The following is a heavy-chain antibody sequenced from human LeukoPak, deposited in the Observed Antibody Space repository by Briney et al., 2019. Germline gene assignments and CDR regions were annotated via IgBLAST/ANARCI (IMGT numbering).Heavy chain of an antibody. V-gene: IGHV3-21*01. J-gene: IGHJ4*02. CDR2: ISSSSSYI. CDR1: GFTFSSYS. Sequence: GGSLRLSRAASGFTFSSYSMNWVRQAPGKGLEWVSSISSSSSYIYYADSVKGRFTISRDNAKNSLYLQMNSLRAEDTAVYYCARPASGYFDYWGQGTLVSVSS. CDR3: ARPASGYFDY. D-gene: IGHD2-2*01.